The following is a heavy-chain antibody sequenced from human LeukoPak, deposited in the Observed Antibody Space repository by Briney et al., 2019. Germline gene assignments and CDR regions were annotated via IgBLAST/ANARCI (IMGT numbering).Heavy chain of an antibody. V-gene: IGHV3-20*04. J-gene: IGHJ4*02. CDR1: GFSFSTYV. Sequence: GGSLRLSCAASGFSFSTYVMTWVRQAPGKGLEWVSDINWNGGSTGYADSVKGRFTISRDNAKNSLYLQMNSLRAEDTALYYCAGGGGWYWGQGTLVTVSS. CDR3: AGGGGWY. D-gene: IGHD2-15*01. CDR2: INWNGGST.